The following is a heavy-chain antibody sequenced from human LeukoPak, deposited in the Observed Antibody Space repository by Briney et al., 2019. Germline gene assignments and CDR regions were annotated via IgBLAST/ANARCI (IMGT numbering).Heavy chain of an antibody. D-gene: IGHD2-15*01. CDR2: ISSGGSYI. CDR3: ARGGGSFDS. J-gene: IGHJ4*02. Sequence: PGGSLRLSCAASGFTFSNYGMNWVRQAPGKGLEWVASISSGGSYIFYADSVGGRPTISRDNAKNSLFLQMNSLGVDDTAVYYCARGGGSFDSWGQGTLVTVSS. CDR1: GFTFSNYG. V-gene: IGHV3-21*06.